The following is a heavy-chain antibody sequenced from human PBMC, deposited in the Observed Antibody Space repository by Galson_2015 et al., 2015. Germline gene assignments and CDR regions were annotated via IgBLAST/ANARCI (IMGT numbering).Heavy chain of an antibody. V-gene: IGHV3-11*01. CDR3: ARAADMITFGGVIARPFDY. CDR1: GFTFSDYY. CDR2: ISSSGSTI. J-gene: IGHJ4*02. D-gene: IGHD3-16*02. Sequence: CAASGFTFSDYYMSWIRQAPGKGLEWVSYISSSGSTIYYADSVKGRFTTSRDNAKNSLYLQMNSLRAEDTAVYYCARAADMITFGGVIARPFDYWGQGTLVTVSS.